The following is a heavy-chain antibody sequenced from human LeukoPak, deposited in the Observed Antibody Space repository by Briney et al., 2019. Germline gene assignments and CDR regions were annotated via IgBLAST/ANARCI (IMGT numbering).Heavy chain of an antibody. CDR2: VIHIGST. D-gene: IGHD3-16*02. CDR1: GGSFSGYY. V-gene: IGHV4-34*01. Sequence: PSQTLSLTCAVDGGSFSGYYCSWIRQPPGKWLEWIGEVIHIGSTNYNPSLKSRVTISVDTSKNQFSLKLSSVPAADPAVYYCARGDDYVWGSYRAFDYWGQGTLVTVPS. J-gene: IGHJ4*02. CDR3: ARGDDYVWGSYRAFDY.